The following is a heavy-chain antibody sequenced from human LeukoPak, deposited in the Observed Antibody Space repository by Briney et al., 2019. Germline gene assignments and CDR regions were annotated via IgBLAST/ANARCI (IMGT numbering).Heavy chain of an antibody. CDR3: ASYDILTGYRAFDI. CDR1: GGSISSYY. CDR2: IYYSGST. V-gene: IGHV4-59*12. J-gene: IGHJ3*02. Sequence: SETLSLTCTVSGGSISSYYWSWIRQPPGKGLEWIGYIYYSGSTNYNPSLKSRVTISVDTSKNQFSLKLSSVTAADTAVYYCASYDILTGYRAFDIWGQRTMVTVSS. D-gene: IGHD3-9*01.